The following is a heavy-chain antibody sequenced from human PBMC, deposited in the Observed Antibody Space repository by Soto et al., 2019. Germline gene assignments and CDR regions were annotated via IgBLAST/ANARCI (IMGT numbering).Heavy chain of an antibody. D-gene: IGHD3-3*01. Sequence: PSETLSLTCTVSGVSISSSSYYWGWIRQPPGKGLEWIGSIYYSGSTYYNPSLKSRVTISVDTSKNQFSLKLSSVTAADTAVYYCARSGSSITIFGVVIHQFDYWGQGTLVTVSS. CDR3: ARSGSSITIFGVVIHQFDY. J-gene: IGHJ4*02. V-gene: IGHV4-39*01. CDR1: GVSISSSSYY. CDR2: IYYSGST.